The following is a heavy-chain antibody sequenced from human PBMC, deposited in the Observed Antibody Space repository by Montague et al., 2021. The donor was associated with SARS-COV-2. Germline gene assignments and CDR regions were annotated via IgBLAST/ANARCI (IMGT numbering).Heavy chain of an antibody. D-gene: IGHD3-9*01. CDR2: IDWDDDK. CDR3: ARTYYDILPNLYYFDY. J-gene: IGHJ4*02. CDR1: GFSLCTSGMC. V-gene: IGHV2-70*01. Sequence: PALVKPTQTLTLTCTFSGFSLCTSGMCVSWIRQPPGKALEWLALIDWDDDKYYSTSLKTRLTISKDTSKNQVVLTMTNMDPVDTATYYCARTYYDILPNLYYFDYWGQGTLVTVSS.